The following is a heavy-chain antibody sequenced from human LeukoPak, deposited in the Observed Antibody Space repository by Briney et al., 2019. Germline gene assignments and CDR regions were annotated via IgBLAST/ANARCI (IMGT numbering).Heavy chain of an antibody. D-gene: IGHD3-22*01. V-gene: IGHV1-46*01. J-gene: IGHJ4*02. CDR1: GGTFSSYA. Sequence: ASVKVSCKASGGTFSSYAISWVRQAPGQGLEWMGIINPSGGSTRYAEKFQGRVTMTRDTSTSTVYMELSSLRSEDTAIYYCARTNYHDSTGFYDYWGQGTLVTVSS. CDR2: INPSGGST. CDR3: ARTNYHDSTGFYDY.